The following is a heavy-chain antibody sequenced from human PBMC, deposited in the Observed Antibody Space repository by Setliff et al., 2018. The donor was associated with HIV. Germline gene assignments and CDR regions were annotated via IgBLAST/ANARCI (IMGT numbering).Heavy chain of an antibody. Sequence: ASVKVSCKASGYPFSAFFIYWVRQAPGQGLEWMGWINPNSGGTNYAQKFQGRVTMTRDTSISTAYMELSSLRSDDTAVYYCARDSKIAVAGGDYYYMDVWGKGTTVTVSS. V-gene: IGHV1-2*02. J-gene: IGHJ6*03. CDR3: ARDSKIAVAGGDYYYMDV. D-gene: IGHD6-19*01. CDR2: INPNSGGT. CDR1: GYPFSAFF.